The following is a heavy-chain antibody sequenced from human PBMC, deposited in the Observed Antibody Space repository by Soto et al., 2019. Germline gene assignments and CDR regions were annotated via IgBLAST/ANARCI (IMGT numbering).Heavy chain of an antibody. V-gene: IGHV4-59*01. Sequence: QVQLQESGPGLVKPSETLSLTCTVSGGSISSYYWSWIRQPPGKGLEWIGYIYYSGSTNYNPSLKSRVTISVDTSKNQFSLKLSSVTAADTAVYYCARDRWELLNYYYGMDVWGQGTTVTVSS. CDR1: GGSISSYY. CDR3: ARDRWELLNYYYGMDV. CDR2: IYYSGST. D-gene: IGHD1-26*01. J-gene: IGHJ6*02.